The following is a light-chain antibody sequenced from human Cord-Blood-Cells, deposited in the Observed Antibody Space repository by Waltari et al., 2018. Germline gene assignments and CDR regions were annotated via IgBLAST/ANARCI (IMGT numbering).Light chain of an antibody. Sequence: QSALTQPASVSGSPGQSITISCTGTSSDVGSYNLVSWYQQHPGKAPKLMIYEGSKRASGVSIRVSGSKSGNTASLTISGLQAEDEADYYCCSYAGSSTWVFGGGTKLTVL. CDR1: SSDVGSYNL. CDR3: CSYAGSSTWV. V-gene: IGLV2-23*01. CDR2: EGS. J-gene: IGLJ3*02.